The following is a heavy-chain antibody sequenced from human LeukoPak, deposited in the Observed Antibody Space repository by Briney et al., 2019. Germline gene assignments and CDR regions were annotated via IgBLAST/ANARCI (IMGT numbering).Heavy chain of an antibody. CDR2: IYYSGST. Sequence: SETLSLTCTVSGGSISSSSYYWGWIRQPPGKGLEWIGYIYYSGSTNYNPSLKSRVTISVDTSKNQFSLKLSSVTAADTAVYYCAGETYSGYDWEAFDIWGQGTMVTVSS. J-gene: IGHJ3*02. V-gene: IGHV4-61*05. CDR3: AGETYSGYDWEAFDI. CDR1: GGSISSSSYY. D-gene: IGHD5-12*01.